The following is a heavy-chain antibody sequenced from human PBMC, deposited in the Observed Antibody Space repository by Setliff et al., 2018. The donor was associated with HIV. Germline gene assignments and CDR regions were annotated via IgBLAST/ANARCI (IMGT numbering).Heavy chain of an antibody. D-gene: IGHD6-13*01. CDR3: ARGGSNSWSPFDY. J-gene: IGHJ4*02. CDR2: MYYSGST. CDR1: GGSISSSSYY. Sequence: PSETLSLTCTVSGGSISSSSYYWGWVRQPPGKGLEWIGSMYYSGSTYYTPSLKSRITISLDTSKNQFSLRMRSVTAADTAVYYCARGGSNSWSPFDYWGQGTLVTVSS. V-gene: IGHV4-39*07.